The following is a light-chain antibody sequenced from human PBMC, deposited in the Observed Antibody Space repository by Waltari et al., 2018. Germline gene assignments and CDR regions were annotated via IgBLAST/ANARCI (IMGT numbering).Light chain of an antibody. J-gene: IGLJ3*02. Sequence: HSALPQPASVSGSPGQSITISCTGTSSDVGAYDYVSWYQQSPGKAPKLMIYDVRNRPLGVANRFSGSKSGITASLSISGVQAEDEAYYYCSSYTRSSTWVFGGGTKLTVL. CDR1: SSDVGAYDY. CDR2: DVR. V-gene: IGLV2-14*03. CDR3: SSYTRSSTWV.